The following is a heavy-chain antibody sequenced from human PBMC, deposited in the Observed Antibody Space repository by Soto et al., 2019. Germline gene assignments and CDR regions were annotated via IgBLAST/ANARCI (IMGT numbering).Heavy chain of an antibody. D-gene: IGHD6-13*01. Sequence: QVQLVQSGPEVRKPGASVKVSCKASGYIFSRYGISWVRQAPGQGLEWMGWISGYNGNTKFGERVQGRVNVTTDTSTSTAYMELGSLRSDDTAVYYCAREAAAERNYYGLDVWGQGTTVIVSS. CDR1: GYIFSRYG. V-gene: IGHV1-18*01. J-gene: IGHJ6*02. CDR2: ISGYNGNT. CDR3: AREAAAERNYYGLDV.